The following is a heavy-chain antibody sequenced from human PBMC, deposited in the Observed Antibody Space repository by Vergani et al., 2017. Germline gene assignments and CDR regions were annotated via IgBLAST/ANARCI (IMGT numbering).Heavy chain of an antibody. J-gene: IGHJ4*02. Sequence: QVQLQESGPGLVQPSQTLSLTCTVSGGSISSGDYYWSWIRQPPGKGLEWIGYIYYSGSTYYNPSLKSRVTISVDTSKNQFSLKLSSVTAADTAVYYCARDPSYYYGSGSYYTGYWGQGTLVTVSS. D-gene: IGHD3-10*01. CDR3: ARDPSYYYGSGSYYTGY. V-gene: IGHV4-30-4*08. CDR2: IYYSGST. CDR1: GGSISSGDYY.